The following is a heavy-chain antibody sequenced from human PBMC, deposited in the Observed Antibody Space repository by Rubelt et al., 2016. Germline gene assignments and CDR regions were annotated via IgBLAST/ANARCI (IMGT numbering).Heavy chain of an antibody. Sequence: QLQLQESGPGLVKPSETLSLTCTVSGGSISSSSYYWGWIRQPPGKGLGWIGSIYYSGSTYYNPSLKSRVTISVDTSKSQCSLKLSSVTAADTAVYYCARGLGSSRSNWFDPWGQGTLVTVSS. CDR1: GGSISSSSYY. CDR3: ARGLGSSRSNWFDP. J-gene: IGHJ5*02. D-gene: IGHD6-13*01. V-gene: IGHV4-39*01. CDR2: IYYSGST.